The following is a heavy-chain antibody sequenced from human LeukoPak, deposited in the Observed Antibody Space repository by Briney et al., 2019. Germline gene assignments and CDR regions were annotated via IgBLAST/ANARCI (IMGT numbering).Heavy chain of an antibody. D-gene: IGHD5-12*01. Sequence: VASVKVSCKASGGTFSSYAISWVRQAPGQGLEWMGWIIPILGIANYAQKFQGRVTITADKSTSTAYMELSSLRSEDTAVYYCARDEHGYSGYDSGNWFDPWGQGTLVTVSS. CDR3: ARDEHGYSGYDSGNWFDP. V-gene: IGHV1-69*10. CDR1: GGTFSSYA. J-gene: IGHJ5*02. CDR2: IIPILGIA.